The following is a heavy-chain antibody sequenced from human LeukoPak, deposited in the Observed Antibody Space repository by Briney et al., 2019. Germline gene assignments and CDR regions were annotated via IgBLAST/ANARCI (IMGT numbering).Heavy chain of an antibody. Sequence: GASVKVSCKVSGYTLTELSMHWVRQAPGKGLEWMGGFDPEDGETIYAQKFQGRVTMTEDTSTDTAYMELSSLRSEDTAVYYCATDNRAVAGVWGLEWGQGTLVTVSS. CDR3: ATDNRAVAGVWGLE. CDR1: GYTLTELS. CDR2: FDPEDGET. J-gene: IGHJ4*02. V-gene: IGHV1-24*01. D-gene: IGHD6-19*01.